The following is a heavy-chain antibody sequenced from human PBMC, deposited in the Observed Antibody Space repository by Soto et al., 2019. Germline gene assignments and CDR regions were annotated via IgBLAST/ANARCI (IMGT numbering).Heavy chain of an antibody. Sequence: GGSLRLSCAASGFTVSNAWMNWVRQAPGKGLEWVGRIKSKTDGGAIDYAAPIRGRFTISRDDSKNTLYLQMNSLKTEDTAVYYCTTQLSSYRNYLYYHYGMAFWGQGSSVTVSS. CDR3: TTQLSSYRNYLYYHYGMAF. D-gene: IGHD3-16*02. CDR2: IKSKTDGGAI. V-gene: IGHV3-15*07. J-gene: IGHJ6*02. CDR1: GFTVSNAW.